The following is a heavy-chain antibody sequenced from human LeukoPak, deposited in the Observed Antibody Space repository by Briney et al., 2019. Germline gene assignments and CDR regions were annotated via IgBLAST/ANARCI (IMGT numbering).Heavy chain of an antibody. CDR2: IKSKTDGGTT. CDR1: GFTFGDYA. D-gene: IGHD6-13*01. V-gene: IGHV3-15*01. CDR3: ARAPIDSNSWYHAFDI. J-gene: IGHJ3*02. Sequence: PGGSLRLSCTASGFTFGDYAMSWFRQAPGKGLEWVGRIKSKTDGGTTDYAAPVKGRFTISRDDSKNTLYLQMNSLRAEDTAVYYCARAPIDSNSWYHAFDIWGQGTMVTVSS.